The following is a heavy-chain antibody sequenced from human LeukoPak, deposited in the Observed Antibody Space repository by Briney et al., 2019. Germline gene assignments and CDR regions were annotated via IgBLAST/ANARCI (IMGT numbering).Heavy chain of an antibody. J-gene: IGHJ5*02. CDR3: AREDSPYERFDP. Sequence: PGGSLRLSCAASGFTFSSYSMNWVRQAPGKGLEWVSSISSSSSYIYYADSAKGRFTISRDNAKNSLYLQMNSLRAEDTAVYYCAREDSPYERFDPWGQGTLVTASS. V-gene: IGHV3-21*01. D-gene: IGHD3-22*01. CDR1: GFTFSSYS. CDR2: ISSSSSYI.